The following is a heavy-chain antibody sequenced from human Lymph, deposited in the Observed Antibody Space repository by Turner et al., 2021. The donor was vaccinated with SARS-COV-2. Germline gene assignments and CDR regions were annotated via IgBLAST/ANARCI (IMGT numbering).Heavy chain of an antibody. J-gene: IGHJ6*02. Sequence: EVQLVETGGGVIQPGGSLTLSCAASGIIVSRNYMNWVRQAPGKGLEWVSVIYSGGTTYYADSVKGRFTISRDNSKNTLYLQMNSLRVEDTSVYYCARDLGTYGMDVWGQGTTVTVSS. V-gene: IGHV3-53*02. CDR3: ARDLGTYGMDV. D-gene: IGHD6-13*01. CDR1: GIIVSRNY. CDR2: IYSGGTT.